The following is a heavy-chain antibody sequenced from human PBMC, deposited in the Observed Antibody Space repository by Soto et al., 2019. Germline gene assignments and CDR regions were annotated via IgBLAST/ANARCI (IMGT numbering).Heavy chain of an antibody. J-gene: IGHJ5*02. CDR2: IYYSGST. CDR3: ARVATIPYNWFDP. CDR1: GGSICCYL. Sequence: SGALSPPCPVSGGSICCYLWGLVPEPPGKGLEWIGYIYYSGSTNYNPSLKSRVTISVDTSKNQFSLKLSSVTAADTAVYYCARVATIPYNWFDPWGQGTLVTVSS. D-gene: IGHD5-12*01. V-gene: IGHV4-59*08.